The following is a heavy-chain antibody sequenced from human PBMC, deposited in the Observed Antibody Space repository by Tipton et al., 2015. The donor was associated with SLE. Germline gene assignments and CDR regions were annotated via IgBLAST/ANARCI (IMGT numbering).Heavy chain of an antibody. V-gene: IGHV3-30*04. CDR3: ARWDFAFDA. CDR2: VSYDGNNK. CDR1: GFTFTYHS. D-gene: IGHD1-26*01. Sequence: RSLRLSCAASGFTFTYHSMHWVRQAPGKGLEWVAVVSYDGNNKHYADAVKGRFTISRDNSKNTLDLQMNSLTIEDTAVYYCARWDFAFDAWGQGTLVTASS. J-gene: IGHJ4*02.